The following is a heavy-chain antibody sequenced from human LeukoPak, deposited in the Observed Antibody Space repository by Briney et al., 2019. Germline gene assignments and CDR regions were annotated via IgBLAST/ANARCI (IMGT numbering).Heavy chain of an antibody. CDR2: INTNTGNP. J-gene: IGHJ5*02. CDR1: GYTFTSYA. Sequence: ASVKVSCKTSGYTFTSYAMNWVRQAPGQGLEWMGWINTNTGNPTYAQGFTGRFVFSLDTSVSTAYLQISSLKAEDTAVYYCARARSGRPQNWFDPWGQGTLVTVSS. CDR3: ARARSGRPQNWFDP. V-gene: IGHV7-4-1*02.